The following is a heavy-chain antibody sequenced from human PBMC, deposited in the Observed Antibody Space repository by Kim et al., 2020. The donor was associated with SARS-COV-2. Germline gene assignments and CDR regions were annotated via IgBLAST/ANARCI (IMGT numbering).Heavy chain of an antibody. CDR2: T. Sequence: TYYNPSLKSRVTISVDTSKNQFSLKLSSVTAADTAVYYCARRFDWDWFDPWGQGTLVTVSS. V-gene: IGHV4-39*01. D-gene: IGHD3-9*01. J-gene: IGHJ5*02. CDR3: ARRFDWDWFDP.